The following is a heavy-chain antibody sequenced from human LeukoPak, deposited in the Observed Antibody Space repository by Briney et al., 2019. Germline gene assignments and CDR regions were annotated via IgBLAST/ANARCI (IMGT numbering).Heavy chain of an antibody. J-gene: IGHJ5*02. V-gene: IGHV4-34*01. D-gene: IGHD5-12*01. CDR3: ARGARTPSGYGSRTAGRANWFDP. CDR2: IKHSGST. CDR1: GGSFSGYY. Sequence: SETLSLTCAVYGGSFSGYYWSWIRQPPGKGLEWIGEIKHSGSTNYNPSLKSRVTISVDTSKNQFSLKLSSVTAADTAVYYCARGARTPSGYGSRTAGRANWFDPWGQGTLVTVSS.